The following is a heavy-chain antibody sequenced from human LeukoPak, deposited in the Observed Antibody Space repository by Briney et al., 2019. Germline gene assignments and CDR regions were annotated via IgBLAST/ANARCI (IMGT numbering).Heavy chain of an antibody. CDR3: ARGRSGEFDY. Sequence: GSLRLSCAASGFTVSGHHMDWVRQAQGKGLEWVGRSRNKANSYTTEYAAAVKGRFTISRDDSKNSLYLQMNSLKIEDTTVFYCARGRSGEFDYWGQGTLVTVSS. CDR2: SRNKANSYTT. CDR1: GFTVSGHH. V-gene: IGHV3-72*01. D-gene: IGHD7-27*01. J-gene: IGHJ4*02.